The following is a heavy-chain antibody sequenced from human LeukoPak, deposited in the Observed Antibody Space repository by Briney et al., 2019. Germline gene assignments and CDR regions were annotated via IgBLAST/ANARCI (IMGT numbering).Heavy chain of an antibody. D-gene: IGHD1-26*01. CDR3: AKVLHLLFDY. CDR1: GFTVSSNY. J-gene: IGHJ4*02. V-gene: IGHV3-23*01. CDR2: ISGSGGST. Sequence: GGSLRLSCAASGFTVSSNYMSWVRQAPGKGLEWVSAISGSGGSTYYADSVKGRFTISRDNSKNTLYLQMNSLRAEDTAVYYCAKVLHLLFDYWGQGTLVTVSS.